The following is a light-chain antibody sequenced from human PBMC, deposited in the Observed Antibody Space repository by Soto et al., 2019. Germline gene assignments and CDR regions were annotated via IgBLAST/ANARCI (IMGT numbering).Light chain of an antibody. CDR1: SGHSSYI. CDR2: LEGSGSY. CDR3: ETWDINTQV. J-gene: IGLJ2*01. Sequence: QAVVTQSSSASASLGSSVKLTCTLSSGHSSYIIAWHQQQPGKAPRYLMKLEGSGSYNKGSGVPDRFSGSSSGADRYLTISNLQFEDEADYYCETWDINTQVFGGGTKLTVL. V-gene: IGLV4-60*02.